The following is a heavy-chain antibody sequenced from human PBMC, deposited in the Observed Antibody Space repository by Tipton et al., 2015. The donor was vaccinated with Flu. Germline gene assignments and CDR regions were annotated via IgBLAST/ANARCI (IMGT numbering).Heavy chain of an antibody. CDR1: GGSISSGGYY. D-gene: IGHD2-15*01. V-gene: IGHV4-31*03. CDR2: IYYSGST. J-gene: IGHJ3*02. Sequence: LRLSCTVSGGSISSGGYYWSWIRQHPGKGLEWIGYIYYSGSTYYNPSLKSRVTISVDTSKNQFSLKLSSVTAADTAVYYCAREEVDDTFDIWGQGTMVTVSS. CDR3: AREEVDDTFDI.